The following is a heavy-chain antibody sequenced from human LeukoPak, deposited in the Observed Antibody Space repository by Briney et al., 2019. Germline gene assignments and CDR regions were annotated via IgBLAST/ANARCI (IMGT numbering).Heavy chain of an antibody. V-gene: IGHV6-1*01. CDR2: TYYRSKWYN. Sequence: PSQTLSLTCAISGDSVSSNSAAWNWIRQSPSRGLEWLGRTYYRSKWYNDYAVSVKSRITINPDTSKNQFSLQLNSVTPEDTAVCYCARYYSYDFWSGYLRYFDYWGQGTLVTVSS. CDR1: GDSVSSNSAA. CDR3: ARYYSYDFWSGYLRYFDY. D-gene: IGHD3-3*01. J-gene: IGHJ4*02.